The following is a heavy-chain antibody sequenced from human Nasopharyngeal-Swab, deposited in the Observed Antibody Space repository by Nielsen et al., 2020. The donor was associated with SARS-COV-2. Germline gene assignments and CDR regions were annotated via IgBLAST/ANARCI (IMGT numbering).Heavy chain of an antibody. D-gene: IGHD3-3*01. CDR3: ARLLATGLAYFDY. Sequence: VRQRPGKGLGGMGIIYPGDSDTRYSPSFQGQVTISADKSISTAYLQWSSLKASDTAMYYCARLLATGLAYFDYWGQGTLVTVSS. J-gene: IGHJ4*02. V-gene: IGHV5-51*01. CDR2: IYPGDSDT.